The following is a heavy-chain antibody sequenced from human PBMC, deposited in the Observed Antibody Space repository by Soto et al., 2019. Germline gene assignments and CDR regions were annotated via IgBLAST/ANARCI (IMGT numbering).Heavy chain of an antibody. CDR1: GFTFSSYS. J-gene: IGHJ4*02. Sequence: PGGSLRLSCAASGFTFSSYSMNWVRQAPGKGLEWVSSISSSSSYIYYADSVKGRFTISRDNAKNSLYLQMNSLRAEDTAVYYCARWYCSSTSCPGFDYWGQGTLVTVSS. V-gene: IGHV3-21*01. CDR3: ARWYCSSTSCPGFDY. D-gene: IGHD2-2*01. CDR2: ISSSSSYI.